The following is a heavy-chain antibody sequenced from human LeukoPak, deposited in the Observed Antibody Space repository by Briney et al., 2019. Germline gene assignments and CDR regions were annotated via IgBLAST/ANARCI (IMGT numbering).Heavy chain of an antibody. CDR1: GFTFSNYW. J-gene: IGHJ4*02. D-gene: IGHD1-26*01. Sequence: PGGSLRLSCAASGFTFSNYWMHWVRQDPLKGLVWVSRINSDGGSTGFADSVKDRFTISRENAKNAVYLQMNSRRGEDTALYYGARGGTSGSLIYWGQGTLVTVSS. CDR2: INSDGGST. V-gene: IGHV3-74*01. CDR3: ARGGTSGSLIY.